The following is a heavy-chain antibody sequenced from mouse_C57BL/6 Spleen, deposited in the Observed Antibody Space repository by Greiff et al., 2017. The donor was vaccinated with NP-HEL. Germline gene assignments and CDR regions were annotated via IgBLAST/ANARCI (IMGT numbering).Heavy chain of an antibody. CDR1: GFTFSSYA. V-gene: IGHV5-9-1*02. D-gene: IGHD2-5*01. Sequence: EVQGVESGEGLVKPGGSLKLSCAASGFTFSSYAMSWVRQTPEKRLEWVAYISSGGDYIYYADTVKGRFTISRDNARNTLYLQMSSLKSEDTAMYYCTRDRDYSNYYYAMDYWGQGTSVTVSS. J-gene: IGHJ4*01. CDR3: TRDRDYSNYYYAMDY. CDR2: ISSGGDYI.